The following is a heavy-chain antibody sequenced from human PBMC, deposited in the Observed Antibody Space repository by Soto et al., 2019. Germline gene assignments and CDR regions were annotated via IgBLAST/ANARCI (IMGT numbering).Heavy chain of an antibody. D-gene: IGHD2-2*01. CDR2: IGTSGKTI. CDR3: ARVPAIYSGKFDYGLDG. J-gene: IGHJ6*02. V-gene: IGHV3-48*03. CDR1: GFTFSSYE. Sequence: EVQLVESGGGLVQAGGSLRLFRAVSGFTFSSYEMNWVRQAPGKGLEWVSYIGTSGKTIYYADSVRGRFTISRDNAKNSLYLQMNSLRAEDTAVYFCARVPAIYSGKFDYGLDGWGRGTTVTVS.